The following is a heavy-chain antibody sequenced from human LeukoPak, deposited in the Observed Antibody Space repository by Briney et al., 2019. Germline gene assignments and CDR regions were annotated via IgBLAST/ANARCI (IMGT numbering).Heavy chain of an antibody. CDR3: ARDFFYSSSWYGLDY. Sequence: PSETLSLTCAVYGGSFSGYYWSCIRQPPGKGLEWIGEINHSGSTNYNPSLKSRVTMSVDTSKNQFSLKLSSVTAADTAVYYCARDFFYSSSWYGLDYWGQGTLVTVSS. D-gene: IGHD6-13*01. CDR1: GGSFSGYY. V-gene: IGHV4-34*01. J-gene: IGHJ4*02. CDR2: INHSGST.